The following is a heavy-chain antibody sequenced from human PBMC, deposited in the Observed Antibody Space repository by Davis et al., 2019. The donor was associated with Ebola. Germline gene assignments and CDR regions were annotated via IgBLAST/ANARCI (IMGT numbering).Heavy chain of an antibody. V-gene: IGHV4-59*08. CDR1: GGSISSYY. D-gene: IGHD3-3*01. J-gene: IGHJ2*01. Sequence: PSETLSLICTVSGGSISSYYWSWIRQPPGKGLEWIGYIYYSGSTNYNPSLKSRVTISLDTSKNQFSLKLSSVTAADTAVYYCARHSGPSRDYYDFWSGYLRYFDLWGRGTLVTVSS. CDR3: ARHSGPSRDYYDFWSGYLRYFDL. CDR2: IYYSGST.